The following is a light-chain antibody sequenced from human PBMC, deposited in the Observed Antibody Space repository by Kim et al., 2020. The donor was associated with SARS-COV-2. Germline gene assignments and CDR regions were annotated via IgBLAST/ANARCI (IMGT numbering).Light chain of an antibody. J-gene: IGLJ2*01. Sequence: SYELTQPPSVSVSPGQTTSITCSGDKLGDKYACWYQQKPGQSPVLVIYQDSKRPSGIPERFSGSNSGNTATLNISGTQAMDEADYYCQAWASSTVVFGGG. V-gene: IGLV3-1*01. CDR2: QDS. CDR1: KLGDKY. CDR3: QAWASSTVV.